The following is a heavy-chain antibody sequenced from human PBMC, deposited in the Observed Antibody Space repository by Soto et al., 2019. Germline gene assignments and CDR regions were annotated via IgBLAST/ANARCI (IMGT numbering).Heavy chain of an antibody. CDR2: ISSSSSYI. CDR3: ARDPYYDSSGYYYYYYGMDV. J-gene: IGHJ6*02. CDR1: GFTFSSYS. D-gene: IGHD3-22*01. Sequence: GGSLRLSCAASGFTFSSYSMNWVRQAPGKGLEWVSSISSSSSYIYYADSVKGRFTISRDNAKNSLYLQMNSLRAEDTAVYYCARDPYYDSSGYYYYYYGMDVWGQGTTVTAP. V-gene: IGHV3-21*01.